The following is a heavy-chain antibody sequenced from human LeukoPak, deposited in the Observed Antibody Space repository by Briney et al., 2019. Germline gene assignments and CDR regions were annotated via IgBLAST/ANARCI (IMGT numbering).Heavy chain of an antibody. J-gene: IGHJ6*03. Sequence: PGGSLRLSCAASGFTFSSYAMSWVRQAPGKGLEWVSAISGSGGSTYYADSVKDRFTISRDNSKNTLYLQMNSLRAEDTAVYYCAKRRGLELLYYYYMDVWGKGTTVTVSS. V-gene: IGHV3-23*01. D-gene: IGHD1-7*01. CDR2: ISGSGGST. CDR3: AKRRGLELLYYYYMDV. CDR1: GFTFSSYA.